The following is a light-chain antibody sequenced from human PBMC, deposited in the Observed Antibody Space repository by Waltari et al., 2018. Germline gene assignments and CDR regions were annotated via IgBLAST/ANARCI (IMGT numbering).Light chain of an antibody. V-gene: IGLV2-11*01. CDR2: DVT. CDR1: SSAVGGYNY. J-gene: IGLJ3*02. Sequence: QSALTQPRSVSGSPGPSVTLSCTGTSSAVGGYNYVSWYQHHPGKAPKLIIYDVTKRPSGVPDRFSASKSDNTASLTISGLQAEDEADYYCCSYAGSITFWVFGGGTKLTVL. CDR3: CSYAGSITFWV.